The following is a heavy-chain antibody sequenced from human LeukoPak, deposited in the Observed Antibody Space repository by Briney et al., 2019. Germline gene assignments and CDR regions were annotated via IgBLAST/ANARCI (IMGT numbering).Heavy chain of an antibody. V-gene: IGHV3-48*04. CDR2: ISSSSSTI. Sequence: PGGSLRLSCAASGFTFSSYSMNWVRQAPGKGLEWVSYISSSSSTIYYADSVKGRFTISRDNAKNSLYLQMNSLRAEDTAVYYCARDLAFEHDYWGQGTLVTVSS. J-gene: IGHJ4*02. CDR3: ARDLAFEHDY. CDR1: GFTFSSYS. D-gene: IGHD3-16*01.